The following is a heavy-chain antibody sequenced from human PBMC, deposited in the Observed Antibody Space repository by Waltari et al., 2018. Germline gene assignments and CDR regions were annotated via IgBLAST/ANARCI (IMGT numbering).Heavy chain of an antibody. J-gene: IGHJ5*02. D-gene: IGHD3-10*01. CDR3: ARASYGSGSSWFDP. CDR1: GGSISTHF. Sequence: QVQLQESGPGLVKPSETLSLICSVSGGSISTHFWGWIRQPPGKTLEWIGTISSSGSTNYNPALTSRVTISLDMSKNQFSLKLRSVSAADTAVYCCARASYGSGSSWFDPWGQGNLVTVSS. CDR2: ISSSGST. V-gene: IGHV4-59*11.